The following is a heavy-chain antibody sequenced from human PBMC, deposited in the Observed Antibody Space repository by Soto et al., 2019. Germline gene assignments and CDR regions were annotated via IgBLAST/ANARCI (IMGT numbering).Heavy chain of an antibody. CDR2: IYHSGST. CDR1: GGSISSSNW. J-gene: IGHJ6*02. Sequence: QVQLQESGPGLVKPSGTLSLTCAVSGGSISSSNWWSWVRQPPGKGLEWIGEIYHSGSTNYNPSPKSRVTISVDKSTNQFSLKLSSVTAADTAVYYCARVRGSYYYGMDVWGQGTTVTVSS. D-gene: IGHD3-16*01. CDR3: ARVRGSYYYGMDV. V-gene: IGHV4-4*02.